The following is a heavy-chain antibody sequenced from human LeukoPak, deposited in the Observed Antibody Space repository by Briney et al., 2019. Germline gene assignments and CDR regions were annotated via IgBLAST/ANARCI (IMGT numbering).Heavy chain of an antibody. CDR2: ISSGSSYI. Sequence: PARSLTLSCAASGFTFSSYALHRLRQAPGQGLEWFSSISSGSSYIYYADSGKGRFTISRDNGKNSLYLQMNSLRAEDTAVYYCARGIAAAGTGAFDYWGQGTLVTVSS. V-gene: IGHV3-21*01. CDR1: GFTFSSYA. CDR3: ARGIAAAGTGAFDY. J-gene: IGHJ4*02. D-gene: IGHD6-13*01.